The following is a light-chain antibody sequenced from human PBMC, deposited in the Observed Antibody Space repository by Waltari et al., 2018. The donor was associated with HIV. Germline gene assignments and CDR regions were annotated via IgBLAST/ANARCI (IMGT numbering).Light chain of an antibody. CDR3: QQYNTFAWT. J-gene: IGKJ1*01. CDR1: LSLRDW. Sequence: ITQSHTTLSASVGERVTTTSRASLSLRDWLAWFQQKPGKAPKLLIYKASTLESGVPSRFSGSGSGTEFTLTISRLQPDDVASYYCQQYNTFAWTFGQGTKVEI. V-gene: IGKV1-5*03. CDR2: KAS.